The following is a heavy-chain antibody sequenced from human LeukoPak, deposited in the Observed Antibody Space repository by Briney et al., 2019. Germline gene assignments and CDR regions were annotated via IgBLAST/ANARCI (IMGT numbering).Heavy chain of an antibody. CDR2: ISRGSGYI. V-gene: IGHV3-21*01. Sequence: GGSLSLSCAASGFSFTSYSMNWVRQAPGKRLEWVSSISRGSGYIFYADSLRGRFTISRDNAKTSLYLQMNSLGAEGTAVYYCARGRKSIAATGRYFFDYWGQGTQVTVSS. D-gene: IGHD6-13*01. J-gene: IGHJ4*02. CDR1: GFSFTSYS. CDR3: ARGRKSIAATGRYFFDY.